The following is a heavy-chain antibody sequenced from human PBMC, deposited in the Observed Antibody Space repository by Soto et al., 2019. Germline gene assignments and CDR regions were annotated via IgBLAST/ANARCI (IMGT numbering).Heavy chain of an antibody. CDR2: IYYSGST. D-gene: IGHD3-3*01. Sequence: PSETLSLTCTVSGGSISSYYWSWIRQPPGKGLEWIGYIYYSGSTNYNPSLKSRVTISVDTSKNQFFLKLSSVTAADTAVYYCAGGLYDLVTPDVFDIWGQGKMVTVSS. J-gene: IGHJ3*02. CDR3: AGGLYDLVTPDVFDI. V-gene: IGHV4-59*01. CDR1: GGSISSYY.